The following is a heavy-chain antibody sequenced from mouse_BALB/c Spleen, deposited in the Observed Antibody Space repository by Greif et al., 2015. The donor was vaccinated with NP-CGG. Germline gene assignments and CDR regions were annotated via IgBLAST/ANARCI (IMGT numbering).Heavy chain of an antibody. J-gene: IGHJ4*01. CDR3: ARHEAGNYGAMGY. Sequence: VHLVESGAELVKPGASVKLSCKASGYTFTEYIIHWVKQRSGQGLEWIGWFYPGSGSIKYNEKLKVKATLTADKSSSAGYMERSRLTSEVSAVYFCARHEAGNYGAMGYWGQGTSVTVSS. V-gene: IGHV1-62-2*01. CDR1: GYTFTEYI. CDR2: FYPGSGSI. D-gene: IGHD2-1*01.